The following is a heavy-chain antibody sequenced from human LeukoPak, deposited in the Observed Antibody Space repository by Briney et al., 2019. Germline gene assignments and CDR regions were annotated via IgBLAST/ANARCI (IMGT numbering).Heavy chain of an antibody. Sequence: GGCLRPSCAASGFTFSNYGMQWVRQAPGKGLEWVAVVSYDGGTKVYADSVKGRFTISRDNSKNTLDLQMSSLRAEDTAVYYCAKEPTSFSSGWYFQLLGQGNPVTVSS. CDR2: VSYDGGTK. J-gene: IGHJ1*01. D-gene: IGHD6-19*01. V-gene: IGHV3-30*18. CDR3: AKEPTSFSSGWYFQL. CDR1: GFTFSNYG.